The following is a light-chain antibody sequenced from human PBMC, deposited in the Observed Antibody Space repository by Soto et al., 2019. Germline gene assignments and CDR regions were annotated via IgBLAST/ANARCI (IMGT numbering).Light chain of an antibody. CDR3: AAWDDSRNGRVVV. V-gene: IGLV1-44*01. CDR1: SSNIGRNT. J-gene: IGLJ2*01. CDR2: CNN. Sequence: QSVLTQPPSASGTPGQRVTISCSGSSSNIGRNTVNWYQQLPGKAPKLLICCNNQRPSGVPDRFSGSKSGSSASLAISGLQSEDEADYFCAAWDDSRNGRVVVFGGGTQLTVL.